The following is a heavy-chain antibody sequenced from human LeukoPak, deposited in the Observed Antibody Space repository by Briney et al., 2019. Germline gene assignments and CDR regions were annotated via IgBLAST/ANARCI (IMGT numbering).Heavy chain of an antibody. D-gene: IGHD2-2*01. CDR1: GFTFSSYG. J-gene: IGHJ4*02. CDR2: ISYDGSNK. V-gene: IGHV3-30*18. CDR3: AKAYCSRTNCYFDY. Sequence: PGGSLRLSCAASGFTFSSYGMHWVRQAPGKGLEWVAVISYDGSNKYYADSVKGRFTISRDNSKNTLYLQTNSLRAEDTAVYYCAKAYCSRTNCYFDYWGQGTLVTVSS.